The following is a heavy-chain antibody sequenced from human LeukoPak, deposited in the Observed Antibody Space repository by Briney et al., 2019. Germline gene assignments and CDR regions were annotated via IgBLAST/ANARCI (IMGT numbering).Heavy chain of an antibody. CDR1: GYTFTGYY. Sequence: GASVKVSCKASGYTFTGYYMHWVRQAPGQGLEWMGWINPNSGGTNYAQKLQGRVTMTRDTSISTAYMELSRLRSDDTAVYYCARLPNILTGYYTDYWGQGTLVTVSS. J-gene: IGHJ4*02. CDR2: INPNSGGT. CDR3: ARLPNILTGYYTDY. V-gene: IGHV1-2*02. D-gene: IGHD3-9*01.